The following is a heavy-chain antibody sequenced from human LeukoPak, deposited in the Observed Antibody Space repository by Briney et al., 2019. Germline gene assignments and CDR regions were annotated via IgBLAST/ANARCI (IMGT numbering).Heavy chain of an antibody. J-gene: IGHJ4*02. Sequence: SETLSLTCAVYGGSFSGYYWSWIRQPPGKGLEWIGEINHSGSTNYNPSLKSRVTISVDTSKNQFSLKLSSVTAADTAVYYCAREGYYGSGSQGVFDYWGQGTLVTVSS. D-gene: IGHD3-10*01. CDR3: AREGYYGSGSQGVFDY. CDR2: INHSGST. CDR1: GGSFSGYY. V-gene: IGHV4-34*01.